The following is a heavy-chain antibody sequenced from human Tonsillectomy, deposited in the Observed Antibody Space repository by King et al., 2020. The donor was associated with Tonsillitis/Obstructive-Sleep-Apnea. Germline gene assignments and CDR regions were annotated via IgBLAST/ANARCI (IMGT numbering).Heavy chain of an antibody. CDR1: GYSFTSYW. CDR3: ARQGGSSSGFYYYGMDV. D-gene: IGHD6-19*01. J-gene: IGHJ6*02. CDR2: IDPSESYS. V-gene: IGHV5-10-1*03. Sequence: VQLVESGAEVKKPGESLRISCQGSGYSFTSYWITWVRQMPGKGLEWMGRIDPSESYSKYSPSFQGHVTMSADKSISTAYLQWSSLKASDTAMYYCARQGGSSSGFYYYGMDVWGQGTTVTVSS.